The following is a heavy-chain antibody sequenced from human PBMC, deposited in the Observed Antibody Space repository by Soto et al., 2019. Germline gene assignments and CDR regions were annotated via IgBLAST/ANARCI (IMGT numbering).Heavy chain of an antibody. D-gene: IGHD5-12*01. CDR3: AKDVFGYRGYAMDV. CDR2: ISDSGSST. CDR1: GFTFGSYA. V-gene: IGHV3-23*01. Sequence: GGSLRLSCAASGFTFGSYAMSWVRQAPGKGLEWVSGISDSGSSTYYGDSVKGRFTISRDNSKSTLYLEMNSLRAEDTAIYYCAKDVFGYRGYAMDVWGQGTTVTVSS. J-gene: IGHJ6*02.